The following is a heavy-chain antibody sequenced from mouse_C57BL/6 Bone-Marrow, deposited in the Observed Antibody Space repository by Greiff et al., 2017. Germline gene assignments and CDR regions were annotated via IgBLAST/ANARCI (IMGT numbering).Heavy chain of an antibody. CDR3: ANLWLRRRRFAY. CDR2: IYPRSGNT. Sequence: QVQLQQSGAELARPGASVKLSCKASGYTFTSNGISWVKQRTGQGLEWIGEIYPRSGNTYYNEKFKGKATLTADKSSSTAYMELRSLTSEDSAVYFCANLWLRRRRFAYWGQGTLVTVSA. CDR1: GYTFTSNG. J-gene: IGHJ3*01. V-gene: IGHV1-81*01. D-gene: IGHD2-2*01.